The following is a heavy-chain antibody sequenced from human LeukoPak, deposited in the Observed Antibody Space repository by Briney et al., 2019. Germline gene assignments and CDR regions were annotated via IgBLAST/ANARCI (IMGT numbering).Heavy chain of an antibody. CDR1: GGTFSSYA. CDR2: IIPIFGTA. D-gene: IGHD3-3*01. V-gene: IGHV1-69*13. J-gene: IGHJ5*02. CDR3: VRDLEWGNNDWFDP. Sequence: SVKVSCKASGGTFSSYAISWVRQAPGQGLEWMGGIIPIFGTANYAQKFQGRVTITADESTSTAYMELSSLRSEDTAVYYCVRDLEWGNNDWFDPWGQGTLVTVSS.